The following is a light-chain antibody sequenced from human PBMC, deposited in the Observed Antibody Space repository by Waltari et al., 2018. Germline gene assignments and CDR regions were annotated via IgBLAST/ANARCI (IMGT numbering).Light chain of an antibody. V-gene: IGKV3-11*01. CDR3: QQRSNWPGT. CDR2: DIS. Sequence: EIVLTQSPATLSLSPGETATLSCRASQSFRTYLAWYQQRPGQPPRLLIYDISKRTTGIPARFIGSGCGTDFTLTISSLEPEDFAIYYWQQRSNWPGTFGQGTKVEIK. CDR1: QSFRTY. J-gene: IGKJ1*01.